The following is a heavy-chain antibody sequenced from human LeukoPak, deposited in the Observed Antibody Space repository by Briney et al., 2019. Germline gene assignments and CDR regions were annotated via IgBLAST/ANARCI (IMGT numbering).Heavy chain of an antibody. CDR2: IPNDRRNN. V-gene: IGHV3-30*03. Sequence: GGSLRLSCAASGFTFSSYGMHWVRQAPDKGLEWVAVIPNDRRNNYYAESVKGRFTISRDNSKNTLYLQMNSLRTEDTAVYYCAGGVGATTGDAFDIWGQGTMVTVSS. J-gene: IGHJ3*02. CDR3: AGGVGATTGDAFDI. D-gene: IGHD1-26*01. CDR1: GFTFSSYG.